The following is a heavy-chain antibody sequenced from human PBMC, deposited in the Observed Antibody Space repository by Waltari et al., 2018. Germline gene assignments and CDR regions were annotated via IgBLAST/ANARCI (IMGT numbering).Heavy chain of an antibody. V-gene: IGHV4-34*01. J-gene: IGHJ5*02. CDR2: INNSGST. D-gene: IGHD2-15*01. CDR3: ARDPIVVVAATSAFDP. CDR1: GGSFSGYY. Sequence: QVQLQQWGAGLLKPSETLSLTCAVYGGSFSGYYWSWIRQPPGKGLEWIGEINNSGSTNYNPSLKSRVTISVDTSKNQFSLKLSSVTAADTAVYYCARDPIVVVAATSAFDPWGQGTLVTVSS.